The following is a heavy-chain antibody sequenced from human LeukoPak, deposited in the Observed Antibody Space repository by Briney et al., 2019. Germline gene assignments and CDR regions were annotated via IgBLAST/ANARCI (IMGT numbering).Heavy chain of an antibody. V-gene: IGHV1-2*02. CDR3: ARAAYSSSWGLYYYYYMDV. J-gene: IGHJ6*03. CDR2: INPNSGGT. D-gene: IGHD6-13*01. CDR1: GYTFTGYS. Sequence: ASVKVSCKASGYTFTGYSLHWVRQAPGQGLEWMGWINPNSGGTNYAQNFQGRVTMTRDTSIGTAYMELSSLRSEDTAVYYCARAAYSSSWGLYYYYYMDVWGKGTTVTVSS.